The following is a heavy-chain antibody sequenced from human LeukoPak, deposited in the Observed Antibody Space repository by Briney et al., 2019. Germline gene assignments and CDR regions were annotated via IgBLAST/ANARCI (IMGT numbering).Heavy chain of an antibody. J-gene: IGHJ4*02. CDR3: ARVRRGAWFDY. V-gene: IGHV1-69*13. D-gene: IGHD3-16*01. CDR1: GGTFSSYA. CDR2: IIPIFGTA. Sequence: SVTVSCTASGGTFSSYAISWVRQAPGQGLEWMGGIIPIFGTANYAQKFQGRVTITANESTSTAYMELSSLRSEDTAVYYCARVRRGAWFDYWGQGTLVTVSS.